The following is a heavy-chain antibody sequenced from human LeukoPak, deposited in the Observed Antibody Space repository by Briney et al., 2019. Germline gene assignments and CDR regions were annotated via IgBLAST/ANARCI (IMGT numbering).Heavy chain of an antibody. D-gene: IGHD3-3*01. J-gene: IGHJ5*02. V-gene: IGHV4-4*02. CDR3: ARYGWSGYRFDP. Sequence: GSLRLSCAASGFTFGNAWMNWVRQAPGKGLEWVGYIYHSGSTNYDPSLKSRVTISVDTSKNQFSLKLSSVTAADTAVYYCARYGWSGYRFDPWGQGTLVTVSS. CDR2: IYHSGST. CDR1: GFTFGNAW.